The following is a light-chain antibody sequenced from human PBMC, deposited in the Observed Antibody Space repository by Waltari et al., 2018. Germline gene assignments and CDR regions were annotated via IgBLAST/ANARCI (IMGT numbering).Light chain of an antibody. CDR3: QHYVRLPAT. Sequence: EILLKQSPGTLSLSPGERATLSCKASQSISKYLAWYQQKPGQAPRLLIYHASSRATGIPDRFSGSGSETDFSLTISRLEPEDFAVYYCQHYVRLPATFGQGTNVEIK. CDR1: QSISKY. CDR2: HAS. V-gene: IGKV3-20*01. J-gene: IGKJ1*01.